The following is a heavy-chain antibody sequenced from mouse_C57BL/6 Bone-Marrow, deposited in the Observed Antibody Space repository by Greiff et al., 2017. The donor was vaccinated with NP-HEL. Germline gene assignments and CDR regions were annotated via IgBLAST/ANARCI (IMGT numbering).Heavy chain of an antibody. CDR1: GYTFTSYW. CDR2: IHPNSGST. Sequence: QVQLQQPGAELVKPGASVKLSCKASGYTFTSYWMHWVKQRPGQGLEWIGMIHPNSGSTNYNEKFKGKATLTADKSSSTAYMQLNSLTSEDSAVYFCARSWLLRAYWGQGTTLTVSS. CDR3: ARSWLLRAY. D-gene: IGHD2-3*01. V-gene: IGHV1-64*01. J-gene: IGHJ2*01.